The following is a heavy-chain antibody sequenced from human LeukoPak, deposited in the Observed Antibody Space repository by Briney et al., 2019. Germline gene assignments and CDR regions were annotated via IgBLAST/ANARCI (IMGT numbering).Heavy chain of an antibody. J-gene: IGHJ3*02. Sequence: GGSLRLSCAASGFTFSSYSMNWVRQAPGKGLVWVSRISTDGSSTNSADSVKGRLTISRDNAKNTLYLQMNSLRAEDTAVYYCVREYSSSSGRAFDIWGQGTMVTVSP. CDR1: GFTFSSYS. CDR3: VREYSSSSGRAFDI. V-gene: IGHV3-74*01. CDR2: ISTDGSST. D-gene: IGHD6-6*01.